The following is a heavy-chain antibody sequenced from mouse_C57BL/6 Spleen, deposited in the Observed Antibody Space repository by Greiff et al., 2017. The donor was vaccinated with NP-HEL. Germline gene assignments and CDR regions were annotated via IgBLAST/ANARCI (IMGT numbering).Heavy chain of an antibody. CDR3: ARSGDYDEGFAY. V-gene: IGHV1-52*01. CDR2: IDPSDSET. D-gene: IGHD2-4*01. Sequence: QVQLKQPGAELVRPGSSVKLSCKASGYTFTSYWMHWVKQRPIQGLEWIGNIDPSDSETHYNQKFKDKATLTVDKSSSTAYMQLSSLTSEDSAVYYCARSGDYDEGFAYWGQGTLVTVSA. J-gene: IGHJ3*01. CDR1: GYTFTSYW.